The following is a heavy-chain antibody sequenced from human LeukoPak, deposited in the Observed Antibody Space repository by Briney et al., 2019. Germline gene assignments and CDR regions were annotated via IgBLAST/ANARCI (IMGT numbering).Heavy chain of an antibody. V-gene: IGHV3-7*01. Sequence: GGSLRLSCAASGFTFSSYWMSWVRQAPGKGLERVANIKEDGSEKYYVDSVKGRFTISRDNAKNSLYLQVNSLRAEDTAVYYCARLGYLWYFDYWGQGTLVTVSS. CDR1: GFTFSSYW. CDR3: ARLGYLWYFDY. D-gene: IGHD2-15*01. J-gene: IGHJ4*02. CDR2: IKEDGSEK.